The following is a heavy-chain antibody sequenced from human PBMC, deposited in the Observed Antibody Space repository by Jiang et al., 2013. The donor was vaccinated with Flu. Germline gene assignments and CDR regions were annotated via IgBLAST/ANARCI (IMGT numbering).Heavy chain of an antibody. CDR3: ARCPGASCYYPIDY. Sequence: SGYTFINYCISWVRQAPGQGLEWMGWISADNANTKYVQKLQGRVTMTTDTSTSTAYMELRSLTSDDTAVYYCARCPGASCYYPIDYWGQGTLVTVSS. V-gene: IGHV1-18*01. CDR1: GYTFINYC. J-gene: IGHJ4*02. CDR2: ISADNANT. D-gene: IGHD2-15*01.